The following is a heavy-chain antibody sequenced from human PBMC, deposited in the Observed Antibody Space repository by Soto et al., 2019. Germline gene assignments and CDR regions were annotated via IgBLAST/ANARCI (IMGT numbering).Heavy chain of an antibody. Sequence: ASVKVSCKASGGTFSSYAISWVRQAPGQGLEWMGGIIPIFGTANYARKFQGRVTITADESTSTAYMELSSLRSEDTAVYYCARRSAMVRGVPDNSERYYYYYYGMDVWGQGTTVTVSS. CDR1: GGTFSSYA. D-gene: IGHD3-10*01. J-gene: IGHJ6*02. CDR3: ARRSAMVRGVPDNSERYYYYYYGMDV. V-gene: IGHV1-69*13. CDR2: IIPIFGTA.